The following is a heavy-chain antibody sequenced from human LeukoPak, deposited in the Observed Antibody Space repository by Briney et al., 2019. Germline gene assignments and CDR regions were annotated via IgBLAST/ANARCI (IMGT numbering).Heavy chain of an antibody. CDR3: ARDDGSGVDY. V-gene: IGHV3-74*03. D-gene: IGHD2-15*01. CDR1: GFTFSRYW. Sequence: GSLRLSCAASGFTFSRYWMLWARQAPGKGLVWVSRISSDGSFTTYAGSVKGRFTISRDNAKNTLYLQMSSLRAEDTAVYYCARDDGSGVDYWGQGTLVTVSS. J-gene: IGHJ4*02. CDR2: ISSDGSFT.